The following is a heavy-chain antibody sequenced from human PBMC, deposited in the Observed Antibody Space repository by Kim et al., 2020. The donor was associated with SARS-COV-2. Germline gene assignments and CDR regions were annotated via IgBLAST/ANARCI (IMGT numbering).Heavy chain of an antibody. J-gene: IGHJ4*02. CDR3: ARLVWFGEFSGRSYFDY. CDR1: GYTFTSYY. CDR2: INPSGGST. Sequence: ASVKVSCKASGYTFTSYYMHWVRQAPGQGLEWMGIINPSGGSTSYAQKFQGRVTMTRDTSTSTVYMELSSLRSEDTAVYYCARLVWFGEFSGRSYFDYWGQGTLVTVSS. D-gene: IGHD3-10*01. V-gene: IGHV1-46*01.